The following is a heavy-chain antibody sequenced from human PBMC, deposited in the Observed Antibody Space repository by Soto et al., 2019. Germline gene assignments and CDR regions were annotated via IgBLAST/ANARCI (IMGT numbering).Heavy chain of an antibody. CDR3: AKPLMVPAAGAPFDY. Sequence: GGSLRLSCAASGFTFSSYGMHWVRQAPGKGLEWVAVISYDGSNKYYADSVKGRFTISRDNSKNTLYLQMNSLRAEDTAVYYCAKPLMVPAAGAPFDYWGQGTLVRVYS. V-gene: IGHV3-30*18. CDR1: GFTFSSYG. CDR2: ISYDGSNK. D-gene: IGHD2-2*01. J-gene: IGHJ4*02.